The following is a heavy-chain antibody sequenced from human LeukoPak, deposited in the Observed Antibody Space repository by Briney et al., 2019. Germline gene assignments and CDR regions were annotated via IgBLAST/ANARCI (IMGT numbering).Heavy chain of an antibody. V-gene: IGHV1-69*05. J-gene: IGHJ6*03. CDR3: ARGYSYGYYMDV. D-gene: IGHD5-18*01. CDR2: IIPIFGTA. CDR1: GGTFSSYA. Sequence: GASVKVSCKASGGTFSSYAISWVRQAPGQGLEWMGGIIPIFGTANYAQKFQGRVTITTDESTSTAYMELSSLRSDDTAVYYCARGYSYGYYMDVWGKGTTVTVSS.